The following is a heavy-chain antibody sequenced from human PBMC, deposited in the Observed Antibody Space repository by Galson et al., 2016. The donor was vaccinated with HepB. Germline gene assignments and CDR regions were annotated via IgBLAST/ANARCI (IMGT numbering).Heavy chain of an antibody. D-gene: IGHD3-16*01. Sequence: SLRLSCAASGFFFGTSSMSWLRQSPGRGLEWVSGITRDGETTHYADSVRGRFAISRDDSKNMLYLFMNSLRAEDTAVYYCGKHGGFDYWGQGALVTVSS. CDR1: GFFFGTSS. V-gene: IGHV3-23*01. CDR2: ITRDGETT. J-gene: IGHJ4*02. CDR3: GKHGGFDY.